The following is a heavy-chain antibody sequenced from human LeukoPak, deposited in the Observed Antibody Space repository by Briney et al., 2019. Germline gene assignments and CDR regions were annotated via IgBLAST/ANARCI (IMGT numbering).Heavy chain of an antibody. CDR2: INHSGST. CDR1: GGSFSGYY. CDR3: ARRRQRLVVKYNWFDP. J-gene: IGHJ5*02. V-gene: IGHV4-34*01. Sequence: SETLSLTCAVYGGSFSGYYWSWIRQPPGKGLEWIGEINHSGSTNYNPSLKSRVTISVDTSKNQFSLKLSSVTAADTAVYYCARRRQRLVVKYNWFDPWGQGTLVTVSS. D-gene: IGHD2-15*01.